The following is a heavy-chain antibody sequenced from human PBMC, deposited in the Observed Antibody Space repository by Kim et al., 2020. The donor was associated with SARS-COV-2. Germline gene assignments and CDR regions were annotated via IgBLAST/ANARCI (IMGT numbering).Heavy chain of an antibody. CDR1: GFTFSDYY. CDR3: ASDSVRGVEGVYYYYYGMDV. CDR2: ISSSSSYT. D-gene: IGHD3-10*02. J-gene: IGHJ6*02. V-gene: IGHV3-11*06. Sequence: GGSLRLSCAASGFTFSDYYMSWIRQAPGKGLEWVSYISSSSSYTNYADSVKGRFTISRDNAKNSLYLQMNSLRAEDTAVYYCASDSVRGVEGVYYYYYGMDVCGQGTTVTLSS.